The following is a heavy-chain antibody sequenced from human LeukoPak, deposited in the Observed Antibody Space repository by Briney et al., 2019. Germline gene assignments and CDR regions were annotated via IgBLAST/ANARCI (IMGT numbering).Heavy chain of an antibody. Sequence: GGSLRLSCTTSEFSFRTYAMTWVRQAPGKGLEWVSTISVDDQGSTYYTDSVKGRFTISRDTSQNTLSLQMNSLRAEDTAVYYCARIETYYYESSGYYFDNWGQGTLVTVSS. CDR2: ISVDDQGST. D-gene: IGHD3-22*01. J-gene: IGHJ4*02. CDR1: EFSFRTYA. CDR3: ARIETYYYESSGYYFDN. V-gene: IGHV3-23*01.